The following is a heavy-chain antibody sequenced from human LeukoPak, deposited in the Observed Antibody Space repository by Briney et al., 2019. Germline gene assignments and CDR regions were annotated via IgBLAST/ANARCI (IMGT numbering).Heavy chain of an antibody. V-gene: IGHV4-4*09. CDR1: GGSISSYY. Sequence: PSETLPLTCTVSGGSISSYYWSWIRQPPGKGLEWIGYIYTSGSTNYNPSLKSRVTMSVDTSKNQFSLKLSSVTAADTAVYYCARGDSYDLWAFDIWGQGTMVTVSS. CDR3: ARGDSYDLWAFDI. CDR2: IYTSGST. D-gene: IGHD5-18*01. J-gene: IGHJ3*02.